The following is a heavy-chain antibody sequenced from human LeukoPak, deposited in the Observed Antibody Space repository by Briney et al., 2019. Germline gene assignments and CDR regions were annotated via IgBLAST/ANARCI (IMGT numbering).Heavy chain of an antibody. CDR3: ARGRDNSPYNWFGP. CDR2: ISWNSGSI. D-gene: IGHD2-21*01. CDR1: GFTFDDYA. J-gene: IGHJ5*02. Sequence: GGSLRLSCAASGFTFDDYAMHWVRQAPGKGLEWVSGISWNSGSIGYADSVKGRFTISRDNTKSSLYLQMNSLRVEDTAVYYCARGRDNSPYNWFGPWGQGALVTVSS. V-gene: IGHV3-9*01.